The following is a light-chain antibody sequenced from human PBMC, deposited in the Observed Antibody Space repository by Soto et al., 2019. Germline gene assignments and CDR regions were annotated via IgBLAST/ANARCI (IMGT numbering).Light chain of an antibody. J-gene: IGLJ2*01. CDR2: DVS. V-gene: IGLV2-14*03. Sequence: QSVLTQPASVSGTPGQSITISCTGTSSDIGGYNFVSWYQQHPGKAPKLMIYDVSNRPSGVSNRFTGSRSLNSASLTISGLQAEDEADYYCSSSASSSSLVFGGGTKLTVL. CDR3: SSSASSSSLV. CDR1: SSDIGGYNF.